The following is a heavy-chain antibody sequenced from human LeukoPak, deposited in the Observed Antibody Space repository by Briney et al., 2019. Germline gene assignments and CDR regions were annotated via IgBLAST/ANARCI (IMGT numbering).Heavy chain of an antibody. Sequence: PSETLSLTCSVSGGSISGYYWTWIRQPAGKRLEWIGRIFSDGSTNYNPSLKSRVTMSVDTSKNQFSLKLSSMTAADAAVYYCARDLGLSLDYWGQGTLVTVSS. D-gene: IGHD3-16*01. CDR2: IFSDGST. V-gene: IGHV4-4*07. CDR3: ARDLGLSLDY. J-gene: IGHJ4*02. CDR1: GGSISGYY.